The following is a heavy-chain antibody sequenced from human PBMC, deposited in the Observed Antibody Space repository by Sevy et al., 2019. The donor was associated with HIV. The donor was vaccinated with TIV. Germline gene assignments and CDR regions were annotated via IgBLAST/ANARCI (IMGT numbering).Heavy chain of an antibody. CDR1: GFTFSSYW. CDR2: IKQDGSEK. CDR3: NNFQGQRQKLTVSANEQPESRGHGRVLLCEISIAARPYSPVLRYFDPPSWFDP. Sequence: GGSLRLSCAASGFTFSSYWMSWVRQAPGKGLEWVANIKQDGSEKYYVDSVKGRFTISRDNAKNSLYLQMNSLRAEDSGEGPFNNFQGQRQKLTVSANEQPESRGHGRVLLCEISIAARPYSPVLRYFDPPSWFDPWGQGTLVTVSS. J-gene: IGHJ5*02. V-gene: IGHV3-7*01. D-gene: IGHD6-6*01.